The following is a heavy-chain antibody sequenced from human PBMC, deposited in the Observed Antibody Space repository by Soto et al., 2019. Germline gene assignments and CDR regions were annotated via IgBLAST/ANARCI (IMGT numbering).Heavy chain of an antibody. Sequence: GASVKVSCKASGYTFTSYGISWVRQAPGQGLEWMGWISAYNGNTNYAQRLQGRVTMTTDTSTSTAYMELRSLRSDDTAVYYCARDHPQQRSGHWFHPWGQGTLVTVSS. D-gene: IGHD6-13*01. CDR3: ARDHPQQRSGHWFHP. CDR1: GYTFTSYG. CDR2: ISAYNGNT. J-gene: IGHJ5*02. V-gene: IGHV1-18*01.